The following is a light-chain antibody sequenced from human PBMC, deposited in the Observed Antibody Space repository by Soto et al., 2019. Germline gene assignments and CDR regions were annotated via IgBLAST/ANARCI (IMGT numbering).Light chain of an antibody. Sequence: QSALTQPPSVSGSPGQSVTISCTGTSSDVGSYNRVSGYQQPPGTAPKVMIYEVSNRPSGVRDRFSVSKSGNTASLTISGLQSEDEADYYCSSYTSSSTLVFGGGTKVTVL. CDR2: EVS. CDR1: SSDVGSYNR. J-gene: IGLJ2*01. V-gene: IGLV2-18*02. CDR3: SSYTSSSTLV.